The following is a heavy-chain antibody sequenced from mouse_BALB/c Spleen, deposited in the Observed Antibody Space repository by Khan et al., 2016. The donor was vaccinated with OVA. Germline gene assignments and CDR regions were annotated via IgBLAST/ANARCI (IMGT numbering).Heavy chain of an antibody. D-gene: IGHD1-1*01. CDR2: ILPGSGRN. CDR3: ARGNYYGSSSWFGY. J-gene: IGHJ3*01. Sequence: QVRLQQSGAELMKPGASVKISCKATGYTFSSYWIEWVKQRPGHGLEWIGEILPGSGRNNYNEKFKGKATFTAETSSNTAYMQLSNMTSDDSAVYYCARGNYYGSSSWFGYWGQGTLVTVSA. V-gene: IGHV1-9*01. CDR1: GYTFSSYW.